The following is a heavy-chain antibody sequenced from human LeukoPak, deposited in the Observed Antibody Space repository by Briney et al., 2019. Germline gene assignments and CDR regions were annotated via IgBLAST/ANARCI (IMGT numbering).Heavy chain of an antibody. CDR1: GYTFTSYD. V-gene: IGHV1-8*01. Sequence: PQASVKVSCKASGYTFTSYDINWVRQATGQGLEWMGWMNPNSGNTGYAQKFQGRVTMTRNTSISTAYMELSSLRSEDTAVYYCAREYDSSGYYYSRSGYWGQGTLVTVSS. D-gene: IGHD3-22*01. CDR2: MNPNSGNT. CDR3: AREYDSSGYYYSRSGY. J-gene: IGHJ4*02.